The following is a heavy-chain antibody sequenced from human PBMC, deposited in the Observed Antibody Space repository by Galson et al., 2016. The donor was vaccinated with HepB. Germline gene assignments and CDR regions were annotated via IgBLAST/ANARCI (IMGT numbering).Heavy chain of an antibody. CDR3: AKGGGGSGECFAD. Sequence: SLRLSCAASGFTFHDYAMNWVRQAPGKGLEWVSHISWNSGTIAYADSVRGRFTISIDNARSSLYLQMNNLRSDDTALYFCAKGGGGSGECFADWGLGILVTVSA. CDR2: ISWNSGTI. V-gene: IGHV3-9*01. J-gene: IGHJ4*02. CDR1: GFTFHDYA. D-gene: IGHD3-10*01.